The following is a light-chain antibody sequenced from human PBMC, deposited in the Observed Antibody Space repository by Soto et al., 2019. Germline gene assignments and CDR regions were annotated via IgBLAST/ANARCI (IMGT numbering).Light chain of an antibody. CDR3: QHYNSYSEA. Sequence: DIQMTQSPSTLSGSVGDRVTITSRASQTISSWLAWYQQKPGKAPKLLLYKASTLKSGVPSRFSGSGSGTECTLTISSLQPDDFATYYCQHYNSYSEAFGQGTKVDIK. V-gene: IGKV1-5*03. CDR2: KAS. J-gene: IGKJ1*01. CDR1: QTISSW.